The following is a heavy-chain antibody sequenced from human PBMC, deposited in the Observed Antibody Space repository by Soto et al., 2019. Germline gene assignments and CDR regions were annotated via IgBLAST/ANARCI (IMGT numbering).Heavy chain of an antibody. D-gene: IGHD1-7*01. V-gene: IGHV3-23*01. CDR2: MSGSSSTT. CDR1: GLTFSNYA. J-gene: IGHJ4*02. CDR3: AKNKERELPRVIDF. Sequence: GGSLRLSCATSGLTFSNYAMSWVRQAPGGGLEWVSSMSGSSSTTYYADSVRGRFTISRDRSKNTLYLQMSSLRAEDTALYYCAKNKERELPRVIDFWGQGTLVTVSS.